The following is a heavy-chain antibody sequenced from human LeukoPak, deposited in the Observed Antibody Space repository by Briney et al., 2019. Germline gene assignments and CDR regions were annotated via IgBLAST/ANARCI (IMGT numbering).Heavy chain of an antibody. CDR2: IKQDGSEK. CDR3: ARDYYDSSGYTLRAN. J-gene: IGHJ4*02. V-gene: IGHV3-7*01. CDR1: GFTFSSYG. D-gene: IGHD3-22*01. Sequence: PGGSLRLSCAASGFTFSSYGMSWVRQAPGKGLEWVANIKQDGSEKYYVDSVKGRFTISRDNTKTSLYLQMNSLRAEDTAVYYCARDYYDSSGYTLRANWGQGTLVTVSS.